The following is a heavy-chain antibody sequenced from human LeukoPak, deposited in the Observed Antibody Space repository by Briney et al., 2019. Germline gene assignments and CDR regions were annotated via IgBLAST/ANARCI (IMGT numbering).Heavy chain of an antibody. CDR3: ARVAYYYGSGSYSAFGY. Sequence: PGGSLRLSCAASGFTFSSYEMNWVRQAPGKGLEWVSYISSSGSTIYYADSVKGRFTISRDNAKNSLYLQMNSLRAEDTAVYYCARVAYYYGSGSYSAFGYWGQGTLVTVSS. CDR1: GFTFSSYE. CDR2: ISSSGSTI. J-gene: IGHJ4*02. V-gene: IGHV3-48*03. D-gene: IGHD3-10*01.